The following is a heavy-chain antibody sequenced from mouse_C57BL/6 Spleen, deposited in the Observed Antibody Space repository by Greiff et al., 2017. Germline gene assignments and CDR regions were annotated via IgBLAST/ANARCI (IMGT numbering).Heavy chain of an antibody. CDR3: AGGGNYDY. D-gene: IGHD2-1*01. J-gene: IGHJ2*01. CDR1: GYTFTSYW. CDR2: IDPSDSCT. Sequence: VQLQQPGAELVMPGASVKLSCKASGYTFTSYWMHWVKQRPGRGLEWIGGIDPSDSCTNYNQKFKGKSTLTVDKSSSTAYMQLSRLTSEDSPVYYYAGGGNYDYWGQGTTLTVSS. V-gene: IGHV1-69*01.